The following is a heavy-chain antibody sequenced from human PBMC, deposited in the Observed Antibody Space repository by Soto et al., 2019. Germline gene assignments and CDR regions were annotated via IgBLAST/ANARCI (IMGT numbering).Heavy chain of an antibody. J-gene: IGHJ4*02. V-gene: IGHV4-59*01. CDR2: IYYSGST. CDR1: GGSISSYY. CDR3: ARYDSSGYSLDY. D-gene: IGHD3-22*01. Sequence: SETLSLTCTVSGGSISSYYWSWIRQPPGKGLEWIGYIYYSGSTNYNPSLKSRVTISVDTSKNQFSLKLSSVTAADTAVYYCARYDSSGYSLDYWGQGTLVTVSS.